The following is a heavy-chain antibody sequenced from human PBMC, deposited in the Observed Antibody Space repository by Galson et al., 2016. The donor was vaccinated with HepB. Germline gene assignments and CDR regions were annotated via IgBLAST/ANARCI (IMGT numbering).Heavy chain of an antibody. CDR1: AFTFNTYT. V-gene: IGHV3-21*01. Sequence: SLRLSCAASAFTFNTYTMNWVRQAPGKGLEWVSSISNSGTYMYYADSVRGRFTISRDNAKNSLYLQLNRLRAEDTAVYYCARNGRRNYGDYGRFDYWGQGTLVTVSS. D-gene: IGHD4-17*01. CDR3: ARNGRRNYGDYGRFDY. CDR2: ISNSGTYM. J-gene: IGHJ4*02.